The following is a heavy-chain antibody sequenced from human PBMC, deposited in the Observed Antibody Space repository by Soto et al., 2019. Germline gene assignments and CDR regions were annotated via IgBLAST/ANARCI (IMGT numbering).Heavy chain of an antibody. V-gene: IGHV4-59*01. D-gene: IGHD3-22*01. J-gene: IGHJ4*02. CDR1: GGSISSYY. Sequence: SETLSLTCTVSGGSISSYYWSWIRQPPGKGLEWIGYIYYSGSTNYNPSLKSRVTISVDTSKNQFSLKLSSVTAADTAVYYCARLYYYDSSGYLVDYWGQGTLVTVSS. CDR2: IYYSGST. CDR3: ARLYYYDSSGYLVDY.